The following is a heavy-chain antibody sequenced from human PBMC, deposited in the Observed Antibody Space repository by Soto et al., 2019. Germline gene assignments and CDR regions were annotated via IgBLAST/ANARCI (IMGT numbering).Heavy chain of an antibody. Sequence: EVQLVESGGGLVQPGGSLRLSCAASGFTFSSYSMNWVRQAPGKGLEWVSYISSSSSTIYYADSVKGRFTISRDNAKNSLYLQMNSLRDEDTAVYYCARTGYSSGWSGDWFDPWGQGTLVTVSS. J-gene: IGHJ5*02. D-gene: IGHD6-19*01. CDR3: ARTGYSSGWSGDWFDP. V-gene: IGHV3-48*02. CDR2: ISSSSSTI. CDR1: GFTFSSYS.